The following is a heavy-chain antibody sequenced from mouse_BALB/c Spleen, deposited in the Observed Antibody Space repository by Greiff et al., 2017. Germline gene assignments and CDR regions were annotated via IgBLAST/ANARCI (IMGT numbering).Heavy chain of an antibody. D-gene: IGHD1-1*01. CDR1: GFSLTSYG. CDR2: IWSGGST. V-gene: IGHV2-4-1*01. Sequence: QVHVKQSGPGLVQPSQSLSITCTVSGFSLTSYGVHWVRQSPGKGLEWLGVIWSGGSTDYNAAFISRLSISKDNSKSQVFFKMNSLQADDTAIYYCASPYYGSSYGYFDVWGAGTTVTVSS. CDR3: ASPYYGSSYGYFDV. J-gene: IGHJ1*01.